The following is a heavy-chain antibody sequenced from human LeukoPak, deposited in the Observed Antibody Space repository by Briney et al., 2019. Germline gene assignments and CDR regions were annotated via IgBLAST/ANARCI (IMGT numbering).Heavy chain of an antibody. CDR3: ARGPTISETGYFDY. D-gene: IGHD1-1*01. Sequence: SETLSLTCAVYGGSFSAYYWSWLRQSPGRGLEWIAQINHRGDTNYNPSVKSRVSISVDTSKNQFSLKVTSLTAADTAVYYCARGPTISETGYFDYWGQGTLVTVSS. V-gene: IGHV4-34*01. J-gene: IGHJ4*03. CDR1: GGSFSAYY. CDR2: INHRGDT.